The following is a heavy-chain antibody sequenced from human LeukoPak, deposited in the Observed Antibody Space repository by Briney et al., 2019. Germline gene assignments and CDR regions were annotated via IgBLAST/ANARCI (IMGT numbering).Heavy chain of an antibody. CDR3: ARHSYGRDAFDI. D-gene: IGHD1-26*01. CDR1: GGSIGSYY. CDR2: IYYSGST. V-gene: IGHV4-59*08. J-gene: IGHJ3*02. Sequence: SETLSLTCTVSGGSIGSYYWSWIRQPPGKGLEWIGYIYYSGSTNYNPSLKSRVTISVDTSKNQFSLKLSSVTAADTAVYYCARHSYGRDAFDIWGQGTMVTVSS.